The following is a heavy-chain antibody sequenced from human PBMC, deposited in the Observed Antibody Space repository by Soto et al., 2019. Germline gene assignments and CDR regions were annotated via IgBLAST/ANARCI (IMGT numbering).Heavy chain of an antibody. CDR1: GGSISSYY. Sequence: SETLSLTCTVSGGSISSYYWSWIRQPPGKGLEWIGYIYYSGSTNYNPSLKSRVTISVDTSKNQFSLKLSSVTAADTAVYYCARDRGSYGYYYYYYYGMDVWGQGTTVTVSS. J-gene: IGHJ6*02. CDR2: IYYSGST. D-gene: IGHD5-18*01. V-gene: IGHV4-59*01. CDR3: ARDRGSYGYYYYYYYGMDV.